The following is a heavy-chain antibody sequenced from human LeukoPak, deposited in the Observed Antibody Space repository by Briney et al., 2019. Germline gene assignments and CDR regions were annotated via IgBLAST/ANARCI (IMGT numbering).Heavy chain of an antibody. V-gene: IGHV4-59*01. Sequence: KPSETLSLTCTVSGGSISSYYWSWIRQPPGKGLEWIGYIYYSGSTNYNPSLKSRVTISVDTSKNHFFLKLSSVTAADTAVYHCARWRGPGYGLDSWGQGTLATVSS. D-gene: IGHD5-18*01. CDR1: GGSISSYY. CDR3: ARWRGPGYGLDS. J-gene: IGHJ4*02. CDR2: IYYSGST.